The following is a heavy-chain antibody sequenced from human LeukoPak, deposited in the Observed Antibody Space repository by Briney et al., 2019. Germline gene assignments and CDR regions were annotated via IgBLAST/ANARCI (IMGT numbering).Heavy chain of an antibody. Sequence: SETLSLTCTVSGYSISSGYYWGWIRQPPGKGLEWIGSIYHSGSTNYNPSLKSRVTISVDTSKNQFSLKLSSVTAADTAVYYCARRGDSSGWFPFDYWGQGTLVTVSS. J-gene: IGHJ4*02. CDR2: IYHSGST. CDR1: GYSISSGYY. V-gene: IGHV4-38-2*02. D-gene: IGHD6-19*01. CDR3: ARRGDSSGWFPFDY.